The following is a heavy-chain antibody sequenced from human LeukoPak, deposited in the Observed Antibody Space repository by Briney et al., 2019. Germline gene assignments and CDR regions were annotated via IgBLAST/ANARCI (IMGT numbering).Heavy chain of an antibody. D-gene: IGHD6-19*01. CDR3: AREGRCYSSGWYPNFDY. V-gene: IGHV3-30-3*01. CDR2: ISYEGSNK. CDR1: GFTFSSYA. J-gene: IGHJ4*02. Sequence: GGSLRLSCAASGFTFSSYAMHWVRQAPGKGLEWVVAISYEGSNKYYADSVKGRFTISRDNSKNTLYLQMNSLRAEDTAVYYCAREGRCYSSGWYPNFDYWGQGTLVTVSS.